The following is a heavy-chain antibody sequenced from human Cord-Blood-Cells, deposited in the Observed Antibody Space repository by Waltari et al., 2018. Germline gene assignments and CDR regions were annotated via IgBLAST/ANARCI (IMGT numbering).Heavy chain of an antibody. Sequence: EVQLVESGGGLVKPGGSLRLSCAASGFTFSSYSMNWVRQAPGKGLEWDSSISSSSSYIYYADSVKGLFTISRDNAKNSLYLQMNSLRAEDTAVYYCARGAAMLDYWGQGTLVTVSS. CDR2: ISSSSSYI. J-gene: IGHJ4*02. CDR3: ARGAAMLDY. CDR1: GFTFSSYS. V-gene: IGHV3-21*01. D-gene: IGHD2-2*01.